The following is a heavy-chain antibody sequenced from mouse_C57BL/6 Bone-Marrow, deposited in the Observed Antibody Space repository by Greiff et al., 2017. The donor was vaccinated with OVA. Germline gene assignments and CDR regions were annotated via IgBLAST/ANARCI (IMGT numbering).Heavy chain of an antibody. Sequence: EVQLQQSGAELVRPGASVKLSCTASGFNIKDDYMHWVKQRPEQGLEWIGWIDPENGDTEYASKFQGKTTITADTSSNTAYLQLSSLTSEDTAVYYCTQRRFAYWGQGTLVTVSA. V-gene: IGHV14-4*01. CDR2: IDPENGDT. CDR1: GFNIKDDY. J-gene: IGHJ3*01. CDR3: TQRRFAY.